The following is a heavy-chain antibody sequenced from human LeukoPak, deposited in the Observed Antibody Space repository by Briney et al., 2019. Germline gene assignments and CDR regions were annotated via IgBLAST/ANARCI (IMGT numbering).Heavy chain of an antibody. V-gene: IGHV1-2*02. CDR2: INPNSGGT. CDR3: AREESEYSSGWYYWFDP. Sequence: ASVKVSCKASGYTFTVYYMHWVRQAPGQGLEWMGWINPNSGGTNYAQKFQGRVTMTRDTSISTAYMELSRLRSDDTAVYYCAREESEYSSGWYYWFDPWGQGTLVTVSS. CDR1: GYTFTVYY. J-gene: IGHJ5*02. D-gene: IGHD6-19*01.